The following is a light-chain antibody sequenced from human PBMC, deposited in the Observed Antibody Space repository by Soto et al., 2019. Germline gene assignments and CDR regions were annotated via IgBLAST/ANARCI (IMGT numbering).Light chain of an antibody. CDR1: QGISNY. V-gene: IGKV3-11*01. CDR3: QHLKT. Sequence: EIVLTQSPATLSLSPGERATLSCRASQGISNYVAWYQQRPGQAPRLLIDNASHRATGIPAKFSGSGSGTDLTLSNSTLEPDDFAVYYWQHLKTFGQGTRLESK. CDR2: NAS. J-gene: IGKJ5*01.